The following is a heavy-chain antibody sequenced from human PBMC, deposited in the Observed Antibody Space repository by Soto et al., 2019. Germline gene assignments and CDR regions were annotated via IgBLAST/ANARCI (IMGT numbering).Heavy chain of an antibody. J-gene: IGHJ6*02. CDR1: GFTFSSYG. Sequence: QVQLVESGGGVVQPGRSLRLSCAASGFTFSSYGMHWVRQAPGKGLEWVAVILYDGSNKYYADSVKGRFTISRDNSKNTLYLQMNRLRAEEPAVYYCATRMVGRNYYYDMDVWGQGATVTVSS. V-gene: IGHV3-30*03. CDR2: ILYDGSNK. CDR3: ATRMVGRNYYYDMDV. D-gene: IGHD2-15*01.